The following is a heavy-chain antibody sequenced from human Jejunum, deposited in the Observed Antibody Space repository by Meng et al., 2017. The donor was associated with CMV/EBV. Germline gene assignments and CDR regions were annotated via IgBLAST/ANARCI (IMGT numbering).Heavy chain of an antibody. CDR1: YGVSNYW. Sequence: YGVSNYWIGWVRQLPGKSREWMGIMSPGDSDIKYSPSFQGQVTMSADKTTNTAYLQWRSLQASDTAMYYCARPSNAYDNSGTFNVWGQGTMVTVSS. J-gene: IGHJ3*01. CDR2: MSPGDSDI. D-gene: IGHD3-9*01. CDR3: ARPSNAYDNSGTFNV. V-gene: IGHV5-51*01.